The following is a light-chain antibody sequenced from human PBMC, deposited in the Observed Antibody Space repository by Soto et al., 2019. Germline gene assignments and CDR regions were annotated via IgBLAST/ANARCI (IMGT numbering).Light chain of an antibody. V-gene: IGKV3-20*01. Sequence: TVLTQSPGTLSLSPGERATLSCRASQSVSGSYLAWYQQKPGQAPRLLIYSASNRATGIPDRFSGSGSGTDFTLTISRLEPGDFAVYYCQQYGNSPYTFGQGTKLEIK. J-gene: IGKJ2*01. CDR3: QQYGNSPYT. CDR1: QSVSGSY. CDR2: SAS.